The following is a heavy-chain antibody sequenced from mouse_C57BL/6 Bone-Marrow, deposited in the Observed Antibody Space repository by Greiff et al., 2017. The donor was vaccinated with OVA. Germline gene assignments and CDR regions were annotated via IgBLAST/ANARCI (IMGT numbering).Heavy chain of an antibody. CDR1: GISITTGNYR. Sequence: EVHLVESGPGLVKPSQTVFLTCTVTGISITTGNYRWSWIRQFPGNKLEWIGYIYYSGTITSNPFLTSRTTITRNTPKNQFFLEMNSLTAEDTSTYYCARDCYGSSYGYIDVWGTGTTVTVSS. J-gene: IGHJ1*03. CDR3: ARDCYGSSYGYIDV. V-gene: IGHV3-5*01. D-gene: IGHD1-1*01. CDR2: IYYSGTI.